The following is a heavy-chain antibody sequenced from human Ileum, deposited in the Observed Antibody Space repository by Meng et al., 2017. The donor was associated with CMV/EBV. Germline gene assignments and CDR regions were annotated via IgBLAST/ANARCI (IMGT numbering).Heavy chain of an antibody. Sequence: SGYTFTSYDINWVRQATGQGLEWMGWMNPNSGNTGYAQKFRGRVTITRNTSISTAYMELSSLTSEDTAIYYCARRSGTTGTTRWFDPWGQGTLVTVSS. CDR2: MNPNSGNT. CDR3: ARRSGTTGTTRWFDP. V-gene: IGHV1-8*03. D-gene: IGHD1-1*01. CDR1: GYTFTSYD. J-gene: IGHJ5*02.